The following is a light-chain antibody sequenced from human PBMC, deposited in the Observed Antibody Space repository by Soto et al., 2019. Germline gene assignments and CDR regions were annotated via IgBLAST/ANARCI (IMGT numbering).Light chain of an antibody. CDR2: GTS. Sequence: DIVLTQSPGTLSLSPGERATLSCRASQSVSSSYLAWYQQKPGQAPRLLIYGTSNRATGIPDRFSGSRSATDFTLTIIRLQPDDFVVYYYQQYYSSPPLTFGPGTKVDIK. CDR1: QSVSSSY. V-gene: IGKV3-20*01. CDR3: QQYYSSPPLT. J-gene: IGKJ3*01.